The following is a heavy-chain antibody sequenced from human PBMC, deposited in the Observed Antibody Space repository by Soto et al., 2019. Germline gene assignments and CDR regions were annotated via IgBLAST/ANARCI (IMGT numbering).Heavy chain of an antibody. D-gene: IGHD3-10*01. CDR2: IYYSGST. J-gene: IGHJ3*02. CDR3: ARRQGQIGVGSGAFDI. Sequence: SETLSLTCTVAGGSISSSSYYWGWIRQPPGKGLEWIGSIYYSGSTYNNPSLKSRVTISVDTSKNQFSLKLSSVTAADTAVYYCARRQGQIGVGSGAFDIWGQGTMVTVSS. CDR1: GGSISSSSYY. V-gene: IGHV4-39*01.